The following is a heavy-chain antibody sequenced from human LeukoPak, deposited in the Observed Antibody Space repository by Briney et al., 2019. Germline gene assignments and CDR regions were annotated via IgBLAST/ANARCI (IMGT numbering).Heavy chain of an antibody. V-gene: IGHV4-34*01. J-gene: IGHJ4*02. Sequence: SETLSLTCAVYGGSFSGYYWSWIRQPTGKGLEWIGEINHSGSTNYNPSLKSRVTISVDTSKNQFSLKLSSVTAADTAVYYCARGFHYYGSGSYFVYWGQGTLVTVSS. CDR1: GGSFSGYY. CDR2: INHSGST. D-gene: IGHD3-10*01. CDR3: ARGFHYYGSGSYFVY.